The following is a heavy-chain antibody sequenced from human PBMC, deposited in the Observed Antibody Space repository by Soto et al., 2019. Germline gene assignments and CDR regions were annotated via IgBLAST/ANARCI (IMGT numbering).Heavy chain of an antibody. Sequence: PSETLSLTCTVSGGSISDYYWSWFRQAPGKGLDWIGYVYYSGSTNYNPSLQSRVTIAVDTSKNQFSLKLSSVTAADTAVCDCGRQAIGWGQGTLVTVSS. V-gene: IGHV4-59*08. J-gene: IGHJ4*02. CDR3: GRQAIG. CDR2: VYYSGST. CDR1: GGSISDYY.